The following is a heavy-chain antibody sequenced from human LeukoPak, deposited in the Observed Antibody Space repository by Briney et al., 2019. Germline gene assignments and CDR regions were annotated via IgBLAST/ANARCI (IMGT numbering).Heavy chain of an antibody. CDR2: ISPNSGGT. CDR3: AIQPWGSGNNWYFDL. Sequence: ASVKVSCKPSGYTFTDYYIHWVRQAPGQGLEWMGWISPNSGGTDYAQKFQGRVTMTRDTSISTAYMELSSLRSDDTAVYYCAIQPWGSGNNWYFDLWGRGTLVTVSS. D-gene: IGHD7-27*01. J-gene: IGHJ2*01. V-gene: IGHV1-2*02. CDR1: GYTFTDYY.